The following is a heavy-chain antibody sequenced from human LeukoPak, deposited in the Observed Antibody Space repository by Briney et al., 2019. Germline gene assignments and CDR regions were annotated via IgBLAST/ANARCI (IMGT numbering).Heavy chain of an antibody. Sequence: PGRFLRLSCEASGVTFEYCAMHWVRQAPGKGLEWVSGINWNSDTREYGDPGRGRFTISRDNAKSAVYLQMNSLRVEDTALYFCAKAFRSSGRTGDYAFDIWGQGKMVTVSS. D-gene: IGHD3-22*01. V-gene: IGHV3-9*01. CDR1: GVTFEYCA. CDR2: INWNSDTR. J-gene: IGHJ3*02. CDR3: AKAFRSSGRTGDYAFDI.